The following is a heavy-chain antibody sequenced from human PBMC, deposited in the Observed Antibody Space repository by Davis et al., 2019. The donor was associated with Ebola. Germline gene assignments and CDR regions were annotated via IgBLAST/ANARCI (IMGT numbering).Heavy chain of an antibody. D-gene: IGHD4-17*01. V-gene: IGHV3-73*01. CDR1: GFTFSGSA. CDR3: TSTLDGDYVDY. Sequence: GESLKISCAASGFTFSGSAMLWVRQASGKGLEWVGRIRSKANSYATAYAASVKGRFTISRDDSKNTAYLQMNSLKTEDTAVYYCTSTLDGDYVDYWGQGTLVTVSS. CDR2: IRSKANSYAT. J-gene: IGHJ4*02.